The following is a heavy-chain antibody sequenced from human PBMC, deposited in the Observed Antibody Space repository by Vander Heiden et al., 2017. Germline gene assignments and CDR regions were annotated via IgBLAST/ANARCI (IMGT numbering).Heavy chain of an antibody. CDR2: TYYRYKWYN. CDR3: ARAPYVWGSYPQPYFDY. J-gene: IGHJ4*02. V-gene: IGHV6-1*01. CDR1: GDTVSSNSAA. D-gene: IGHD3-16*02. Sequence: QVQLQQSGPGLVKPSQTLSLTCAISGDTVSSNSAAWNWIRQSPSRGLEWLGRTYYRYKWYNDYAVSVKRRITINPDTSKNQFSLQLNSVTTEDTAVYYCARAPYVWGSYPQPYFDYWGQGNLVTVSS.